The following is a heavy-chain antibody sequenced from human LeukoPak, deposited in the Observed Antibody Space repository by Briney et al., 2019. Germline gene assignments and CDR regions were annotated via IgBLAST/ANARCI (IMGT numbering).Heavy chain of an antibody. J-gene: IGHJ4*02. V-gene: IGHV3-9*01. CDR2: ISRNSGSI. D-gene: IGHD3-10*01. Sequence: PGGSLRLSCVASGFTFDDYAMYWVRQAPGKGLEWVSGISRNSGSIGYADSVKGRFTISRDNAKNSLFLQMNSLRVEDTALYYCAKASDPGSYYYGPGIDSWGQGTLVTVSS. CDR1: GFTFDDYA. CDR3: AKASDPGSYYYGPGIDS.